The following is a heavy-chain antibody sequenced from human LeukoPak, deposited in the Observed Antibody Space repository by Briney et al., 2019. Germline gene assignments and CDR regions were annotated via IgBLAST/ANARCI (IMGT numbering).Heavy chain of an antibody. Sequence: SVTVSCKASRGTFSSYAISWVRQAPGQGLEWMGGIIPIFGTANYAQKFQGRVTITAAKSTSTAYMELSSLRSEDTAVYYCASALQTSNYYYGMDVWGKGTTVTVSS. CDR2: IIPIFGTA. V-gene: IGHV1-69*06. J-gene: IGHJ6*04. CDR1: RGTFSSYA. CDR3: ASALQTSNYYYGMDV.